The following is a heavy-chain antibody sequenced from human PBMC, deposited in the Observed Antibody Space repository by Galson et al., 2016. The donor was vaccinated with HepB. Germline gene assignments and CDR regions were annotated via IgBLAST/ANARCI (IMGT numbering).Heavy chain of an antibody. Sequence: SLRLSCAASRFVFSNFGLSWVRQAPGKGLEWVASISTRRTTYYSDSVQGRFAISRDNSNNTLYLQMNGLRAEDTAVYYCAKERLVRRIFDHWGQGTLLTVSS. V-gene: IGHV3-23*01. J-gene: IGHJ4*02. CDR2: ISTRRTT. CDR3: AKERLVRRIFDH. CDR1: RFVFSNFG. D-gene: IGHD1-1*01.